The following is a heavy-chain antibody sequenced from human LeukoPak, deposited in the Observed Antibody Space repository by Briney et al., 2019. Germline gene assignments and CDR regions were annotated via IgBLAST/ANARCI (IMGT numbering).Heavy chain of an antibody. CDR2: IYYSGST. CDR1: GGSISSSSYC. V-gene: IGHV4-61*01. CDR3: ASGAYSFYYMDV. Sequence: PSETLSLTCTVSGGSISSSSYCWSWIRQPPGKGLEWIGYIYYSGSTNYNPSLKSRVTISVDTSKNQFSLKLTSVTAADTAVYYCASGAYSFYYMDVWGKGTTVTISS. J-gene: IGHJ6*03. D-gene: IGHD5-18*01.